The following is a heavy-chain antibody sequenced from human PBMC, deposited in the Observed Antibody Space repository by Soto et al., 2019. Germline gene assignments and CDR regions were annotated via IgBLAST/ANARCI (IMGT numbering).Heavy chain of an antibody. Sequence: SGGSLRLSCAASGFSFSDYYMSWIRQAPGKGLEWVSYISSSGDTKLYAESVKGRFTISRDNARNSLHLEMNSLRAEDTAVYYCAKPLSLYSSSYLDYWAQGTRVTVSS. CDR1: GFSFSDYY. D-gene: IGHD6-13*01. CDR2: ISSSGDTK. CDR3: AKPLSLYSSSYLDY. J-gene: IGHJ4*02. V-gene: IGHV3-11*01.